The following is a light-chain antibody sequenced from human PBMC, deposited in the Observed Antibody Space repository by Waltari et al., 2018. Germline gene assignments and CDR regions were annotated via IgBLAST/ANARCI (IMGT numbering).Light chain of an antibody. CDR3: QQYYNIRWT. CDR2: WAS. Sequence: DIVLTLSLDPLAVALGERATINCKSSQSSLYSSDNNNCLAWYQQRPGQPRKVLIYWASTRESGVPDRFSGSGYETDFTLTISSVQAEDVAVYYCQQYYNIRWTFGQGTKVEI. CDR1: QSSLYSSDNNNC. J-gene: IGKJ1*01. V-gene: IGKV4-1*01.